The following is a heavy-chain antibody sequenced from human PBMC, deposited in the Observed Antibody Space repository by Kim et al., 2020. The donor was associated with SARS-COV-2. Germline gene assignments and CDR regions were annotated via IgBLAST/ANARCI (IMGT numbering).Heavy chain of an antibody. CDR1: GFTFDDYG. Sequence: GGSLRLSCAASGFTFDDYGMSWVRQAPGKGLEWVSGINWNGGSTGYADSVKGRFTISRDNAKNSLYLQMNSLRAEDTALYHCAREGNGEYYGSGSYYQYGMDVWGQGTTVTVSS. D-gene: IGHD3-10*01. J-gene: IGHJ6*02. CDR3: AREGNGEYYGSGSYYQYGMDV. CDR2: INWNGGST. V-gene: IGHV3-20*01.